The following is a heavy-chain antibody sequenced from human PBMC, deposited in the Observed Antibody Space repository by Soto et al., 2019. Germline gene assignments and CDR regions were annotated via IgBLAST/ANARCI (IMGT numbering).Heavy chain of an antibody. CDR1: GFIFSSHA. V-gene: IGHV3-23*01. CDR3: AKALGGDYGYYYYGMDV. Sequence: GGSLRLSCAASGFIFSSHAMSWVRQAPGKGLKWVSGISGSGGSTYYADSVKGRFTISRDNSKNTLYLQMNSLRAEDTAVYYCAKALGGDYGYYYYGMDVWGQGTTVTVSS. CDR2: ISGSGGST. D-gene: IGHD4-17*01. J-gene: IGHJ6*02.